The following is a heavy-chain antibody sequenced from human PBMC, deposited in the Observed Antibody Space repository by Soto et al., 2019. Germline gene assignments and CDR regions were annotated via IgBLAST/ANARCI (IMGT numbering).Heavy chain of an antibody. CDR1: GGSISSYY. CDR2: IYYSGST. D-gene: IGHD3-10*01. V-gene: IGHV4-59*01. Sequence: SETLSLTCTVSGGSISSYYWSWIRQPPGKGLEWIGYIYYSGSTNYNPSLKSRVTISVDTSKNQFFLKLSSVTAADTAVYYCASRLWFGELLYADYYYYGMDVWGQGTTVTVSS. CDR3: ASRLWFGELLYADYYYYGMDV. J-gene: IGHJ6*02.